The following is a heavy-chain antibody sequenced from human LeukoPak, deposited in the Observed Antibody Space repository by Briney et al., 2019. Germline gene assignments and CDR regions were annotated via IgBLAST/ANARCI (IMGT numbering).Heavy chain of an antibody. CDR1: RYSFTNSG. D-gene: IGHD6-6*01. CDR3: ARGFSSSSPSDY. CDR2: VAPYNGHT. V-gene: IGHV1-18*01. Sequence: ASVNVSCKASRYSFTNSGVNWVRQAPGQGIGWVGWVAPYNGHTNYAQKFQGRVTLTTDTSTNTAYMELRSLKSDDTAVYYCARGFSSSSPSDYWGQGTLVTVAS. J-gene: IGHJ4*02.